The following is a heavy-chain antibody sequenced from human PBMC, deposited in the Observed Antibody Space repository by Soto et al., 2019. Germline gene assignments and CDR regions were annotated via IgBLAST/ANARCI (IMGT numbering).Heavy chain of an antibody. Sequence: GGSLRLSCAASGFTFSSYWMHWVRQAPGKGLVWVSRINSDGSSTSYADSVKGRFTISRDNAKNTLYLQMNSLRAEDTAAYYCARDRPIVTGDPPDAFDIWGQGTMVTVSS. D-gene: IGHD7-27*01. CDR3: ARDRPIVTGDPPDAFDI. CDR1: GFTFSSYW. V-gene: IGHV3-74*01. CDR2: INSDGSST. J-gene: IGHJ3*02.